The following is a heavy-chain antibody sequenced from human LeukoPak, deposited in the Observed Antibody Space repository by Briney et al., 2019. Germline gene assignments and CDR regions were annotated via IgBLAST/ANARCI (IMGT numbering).Heavy chain of an antibody. J-gene: IGHJ5*02. CDR3: ARRRHHYYGSGSYNWFDP. CDR1: AYSISSGYY. CDR2: IYHSGST. Sequence: SETLSLTCTVSAYSISSGYYWGWIRQPPGKGLEWIGSIYHSGSTNYNPSLKSRVTISVDTSKNQFSLKLSSVTAADTAVYYCARRRHHYYGSGSYNWFDPWGQGTLVTVSS. V-gene: IGHV4-38-2*02. D-gene: IGHD3-10*01.